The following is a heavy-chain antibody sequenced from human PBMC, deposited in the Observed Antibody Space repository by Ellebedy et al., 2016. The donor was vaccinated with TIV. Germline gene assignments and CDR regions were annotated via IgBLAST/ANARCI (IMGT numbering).Heavy chain of an antibody. Sequence: SLKISXAASGFTFDDYAMRWVRQVPGKGLEWVSGITWNSDRVAYADSVKGRFTISRDNAKKSLYLQMYSLRPADTALYYCAKDLERGLEWSQSAFDYWGQGTLVTVSS. CDR1: GFTFDDYA. J-gene: IGHJ4*02. CDR3: AKDLERGLEWSQSAFDY. D-gene: IGHD3-3*01. CDR2: ITWNSDRV. V-gene: IGHV3-9*01.